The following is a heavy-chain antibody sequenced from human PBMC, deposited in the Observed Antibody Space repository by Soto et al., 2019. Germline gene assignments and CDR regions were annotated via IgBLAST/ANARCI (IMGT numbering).Heavy chain of an antibody. D-gene: IGHD2-2*01. Sequence: ASVKVSCKVSGYTLTELSMHWVRQAPGKGLEWMGGFDPEDGETIYAQKFQGRVTITRDTSASTAYMELSSLRSEDTAVYYCARAGYCSSTSRSDAFDIWGQGTMGTVSS. CDR2: FDPEDGET. CDR3: ARAGYCSSTSRSDAFDI. V-gene: IGHV1-24*01. CDR1: GYTLTELS. J-gene: IGHJ3*02.